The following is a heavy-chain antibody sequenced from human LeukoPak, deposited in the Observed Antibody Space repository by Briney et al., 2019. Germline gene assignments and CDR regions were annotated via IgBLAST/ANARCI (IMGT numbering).Heavy chain of an antibody. CDR2: IRSSSSTI. Sequence: GGSLRLSCAAFGFIFSSYSMSWVRQTPGKGLEWVSYIRSSSSTIYYADSVKGRFTISRDNAKNSLYLQMDSLRAEDTAVYYCARGEVTSWSWAFFDYWGQGTLVTVSS. J-gene: IGHJ4*02. V-gene: IGHV3-48*04. CDR3: ARGEVTSWSWAFFDY. CDR1: GFIFSSYS. D-gene: IGHD2-2*01.